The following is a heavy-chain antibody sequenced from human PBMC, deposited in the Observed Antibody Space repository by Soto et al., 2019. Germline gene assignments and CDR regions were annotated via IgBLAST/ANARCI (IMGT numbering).Heavy chain of an antibody. D-gene: IGHD3-16*01. CDR3: ARVSDYDYVWGSYGRGALDI. CDR1: GYTFTSYG. Sequence: QVPLVQSGAEVKKPGASVKVSCKASGYTFTSYGISWVRQAPGQGLEWMGWISAYDGNTNYAQKLQGRVTMTTDTSASTAYMELRSLGSAATAVYYCARVSDYDYVWGSYGRGALDIWGQGTMVTVSS. CDR2: ISAYDGNT. J-gene: IGHJ3*02. V-gene: IGHV1-18*01.